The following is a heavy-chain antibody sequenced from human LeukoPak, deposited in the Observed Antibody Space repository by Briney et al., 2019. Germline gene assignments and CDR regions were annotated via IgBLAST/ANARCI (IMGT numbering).Heavy chain of an antibody. D-gene: IGHD3-9*01. CDR3: ARVLRYFDWLLSPYYFDY. CDR2: IKQDGSEK. V-gene: IGHV3-7*01. CDR1: GFTFSSYW. Sequence: PGGSLRLSCAASGFTFSSYWMSWVRQAPGKGLEWVAHIKQDGSEKYYVDSVKGRFTISRDNAKNSLYLQMNSLRAEDTAVYYCARVLRYFDWLLSPYYFDYWGQGTLVTVSS. J-gene: IGHJ4*02.